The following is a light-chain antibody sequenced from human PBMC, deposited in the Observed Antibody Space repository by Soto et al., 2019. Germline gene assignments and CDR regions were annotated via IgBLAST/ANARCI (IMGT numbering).Light chain of an antibody. Sequence: QSVLTQPASVSGSPGQSIAISCTGVRTDVDGYDYVSWYQQHPGQAPLLIIYDVYNRPSGVSHRFSGSKSGDTASLTIFGLQAEDEADYYCTSYTSSTPFYVFGTGTKVTVL. V-gene: IGLV2-14*03. CDR3: TSYTSSTPFYV. CDR2: DVY. J-gene: IGLJ1*01. CDR1: RTDVDGYDY.